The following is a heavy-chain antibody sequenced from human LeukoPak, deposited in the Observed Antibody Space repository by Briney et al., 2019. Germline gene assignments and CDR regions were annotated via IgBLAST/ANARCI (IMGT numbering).Heavy chain of an antibody. J-gene: IGHJ4*02. CDR3: ALGIQPGIDY. CDR2: INSDESST. Sequence: GGSLRLSCAASGFTFSSYWMHWVRQAPGKGLVYVSRINSDESSTSYADSVKGRFTISRDNDKNTLYLQMNSLRAEDTAVYYCALGIQPGIDYWGQGTLVTVSS. D-gene: IGHD5-18*01. V-gene: IGHV3-74*01. CDR1: GFTFSSYW.